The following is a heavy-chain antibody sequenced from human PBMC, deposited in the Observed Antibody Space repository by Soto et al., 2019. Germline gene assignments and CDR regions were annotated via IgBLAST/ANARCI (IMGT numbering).Heavy chain of an antibody. V-gene: IGHV4-30-4*01. J-gene: IGHJ6*02. CDR1: GGSISSGDYY. D-gene: IGHD3-10*01. CDR3: ARDRITMVRGVIGMDV. Sequence: QVQLQESGPGLVKPSQTLSLTCTVSGGSISSGDYYWSWIRQPPGKGLEWIGYIYYSGSTYYNPSLKSRVTISVDTSKHQCSLKLSSVTAADTAVYYCARDRITMVRGVIGMDVWGQGTTVTVSS. CDR2: IYYSGST.